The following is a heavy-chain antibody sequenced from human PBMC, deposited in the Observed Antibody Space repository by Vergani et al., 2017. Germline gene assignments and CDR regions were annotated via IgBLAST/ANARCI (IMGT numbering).Heavy chain of an antibody. CDR1: GFTFSNAW. J-gene: IGHJ1*01. V-gene: IGHV3-15*01. CDR3: TTDLGYYDSSGYYYGNWAEYCQH. D-gene: IGHD3-22*01. Sequence: EVQLLESGGDLVQPGGSLRLSCAASGFTFSNAWMSWVRQAPGKVLEWVGRIKSKTDGGTTDYAAPVKGRFTISRDDSKNTLYLQMNSLKTEDTAVYYCTTDLGYYDSSGYYYGNWAEYCQHWGQGTLVTVSS. CDR2: IKSKTDGGTT.